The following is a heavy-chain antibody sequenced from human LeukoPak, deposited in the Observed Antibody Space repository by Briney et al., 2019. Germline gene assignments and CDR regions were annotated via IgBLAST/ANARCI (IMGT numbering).Heavy chain of an antibody. D-gene: IGHD2-2*01. V-gene: IGHV6-1*01. CDR2: TYYRSKWHT. J-gene: IGHJ6*03. Sequence: SQTLSLTCAISGDSVSTNSAAWNWIRQSPSRGLEWLGRTYYRSKWHTDYAVSVKSRITFKPDTSKNQFSLQLRSVTPEDTAVYYCARGVWDIVVVSASRAYYYYMDVWGKGTTGTVS. CDR3: ARGVWDIVVVSASRAYYYYMDV. CDR1: GDSVSTNSAA.